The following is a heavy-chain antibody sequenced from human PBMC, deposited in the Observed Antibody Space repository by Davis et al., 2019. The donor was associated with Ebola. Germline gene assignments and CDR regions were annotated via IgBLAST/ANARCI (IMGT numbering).Heavy chain of an antibody. CDR1: GFTFSSYS. CDR3: ARTYYYGSSGIIEYYYYGMDV. Sequence: GESLKISCAASGFTFSSYSMNWVRQAPGKGLEWVSSISSSSSYIYYADSMKGRFTISRDNAKKSRYLQMNSLRAEDTAVYYCARTYYYGSSGIIEYYYYGMDVWGQGTTVTVSS. V-gene: IGHV3-21*01. D-gene: IGHD3-22*01. CDR2: ISSSSSYI. J-gene: IGHJ6*02.